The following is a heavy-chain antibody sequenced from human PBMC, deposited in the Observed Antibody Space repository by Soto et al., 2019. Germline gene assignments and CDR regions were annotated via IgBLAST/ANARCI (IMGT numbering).Heavy chain of an antibody. CDR2: IYYSGNT. V-gene: IGHV4-31*03. Sequence: PAETLSLTCRVPGGSIRSGGYYWNWILHHPERGLEWIGYIYYSGNTVLTPSLPSRATISRDTSKNDFSLTLTSLTAAHTAVYFCARASGGAVADSEYWGKGNLVTVSA. J-gene: IGHJ4*02. CDR3: ARASGGAVADSEY. D-gene: IGHD6-19*01. CDR1: GGSIRSGGYY.